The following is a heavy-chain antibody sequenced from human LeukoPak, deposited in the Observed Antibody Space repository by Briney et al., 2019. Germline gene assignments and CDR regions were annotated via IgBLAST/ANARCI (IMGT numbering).Heavy chain of an antibody. CDR1: GFTFSDYY. CDR2: ISSSGSTI. Sequence: GGSLRLSCAASGFTFSDYYMSWIRQAPGKGLEWVSYISSSGSTIYYADSVKGRFTISRGNAKNSLYLQMNSLRAEDTAVYYCARDLHRYCSGGSCPDHWGQGTLVTVSS. CDR3: ARDLHRYCSGGSCPDH. V-gene: IGHV3-11*01. D-gene: IGHD2-15*01. J-gene: IGHJ4*02.